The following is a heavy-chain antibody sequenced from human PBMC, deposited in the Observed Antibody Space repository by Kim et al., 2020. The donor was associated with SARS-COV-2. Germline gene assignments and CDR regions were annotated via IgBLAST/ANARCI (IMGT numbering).Heavy chain of an antibody. Sequence: SETLSLTCAVYGGSFSGYYWSWIRQPPGKGLEWIGEINHSGSTNYNPSLKSRVTISVDTSKNQFSLKLSSVTAADTAVYYCARVGKYLTVTTVEAYYYYGMDVWGQGTTVTVSS. CDR3: ARVGKYLTVTTVEAYYYYGMDV. V-gene: IGHV4-34*01. D-gene: IGHD4-17*01. CDR2: INHSGST. CDR1: GGSFSGYY. J-gene: IGHJ6*02.